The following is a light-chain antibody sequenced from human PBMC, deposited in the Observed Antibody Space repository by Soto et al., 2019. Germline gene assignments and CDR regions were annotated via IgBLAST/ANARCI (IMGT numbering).Light chain of an antibody. CDR1: QSVSSY. CDR3: QQRRDWPRLT. J-gene: IGKJ4*01. V-gene: IGKV3-11*01. CDR2: DAS. Sequence: EIVLTQSPATLSLSPGERATLSCRASQSVSSYLAWYQQKPGQAPRLLIYDASNRATGIPARFSGSGSGTDFPLTISSLEPEDFAVYYCQQRRDWPRLTFGGGTKVEIK.